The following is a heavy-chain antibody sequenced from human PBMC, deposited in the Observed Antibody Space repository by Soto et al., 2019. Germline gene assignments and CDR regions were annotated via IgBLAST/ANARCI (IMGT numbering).Heavy chain of an antibody. J-gene: IGHJ5*02. CDR1: GYTVTSYG. V-gene: IGHV1-3*01. CDR3: VRRNVSATGIDWFDR. D-gene: IGHD6-13*01. CDR2: INAANGDT. Sequence: ASVKVCCKASGYTVTSYGIHWVLQAPGQRLEWMGWINAANGDTKYSPKFQGRVTITRDTSASTAYRELSSLRSEDTAVYYCVRRNVSATGIDWFDRWGQGTRVTVSS.